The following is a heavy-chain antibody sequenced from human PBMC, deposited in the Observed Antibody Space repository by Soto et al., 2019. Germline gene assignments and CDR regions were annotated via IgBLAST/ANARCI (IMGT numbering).Heavy chain of an antibody. Sequence: EVQLLESGGGLVQPGGSLRLSCAASGFFFSSYAMSWVRQAPGKGLEWVSGIGGSGGYKSYADSVKGRFTISRDNSKNTLFLHMSNLRAEDTAMYYCTIVRVADSALDHWGQGTLVTVSS. V-gene: IGHV3-23*01. J-gene: IGHJ4*02. CDR1: GFFFSSYA. CDR2: IGGSGGYK. CDR3: TIVRVADSALDH. D-gene: IGHD3-10*02.